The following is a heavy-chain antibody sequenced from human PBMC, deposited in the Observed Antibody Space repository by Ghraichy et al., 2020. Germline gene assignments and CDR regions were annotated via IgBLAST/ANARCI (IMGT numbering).Heavy chain of an antibody. V-gene: IGHV4-34*01. J-gene: IGHJ4*02. CDR3: ARVGIHYFDY. CDR2: INHSGST. D-gene: IGHD1-26*01. CDR1: GGSFSSYY. Sequence: SETLSLTCAVYGGSFSSYYWSWIRQLPGKGLEWIGEINHSGSTNYNPSLKSRVTISVDTSKNQFSLKLSSVTAADTAVYYCARVGIHYFDYWGQGTLVTVSS.